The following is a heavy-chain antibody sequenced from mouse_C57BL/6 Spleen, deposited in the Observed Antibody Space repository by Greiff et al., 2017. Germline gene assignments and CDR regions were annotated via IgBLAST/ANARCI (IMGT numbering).Heavy chain of an antibody. CDR1: GFSLTSYG. D-gene: IGHD3-2*02. J-gene: IGHJ4*01. Sequence: VKLMESGPGLVQPSQSLSLTCTVSGFSLTSYGVHWVRQSPGKGLEWLGVIWSCGSTDYNAAFISRLSISKDNSKSQVFFKMNSLQAEDTAIYYCASTAQAFPMDYWGQGTSVTVSS. CDR2: IWSCGST. CDR3: ASTAQAFPMDY. V-gene: IGHV2-2*01.